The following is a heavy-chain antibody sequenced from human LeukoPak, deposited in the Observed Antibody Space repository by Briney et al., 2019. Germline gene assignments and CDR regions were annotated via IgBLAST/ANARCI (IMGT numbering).Heavy chain of an antibody. D-gene: IGHD2-15*01. J-gene: IGHJ4*02. V-gene: IGHV7-4-1*02. CDR2: INTNTGNP. CDR3: ARDTDIVVVVAATLDY. CDR1: GYTFTGYY. Sequence: GPVKVSCKASGYTFTGYYMHWVRQAPGQGLEWMGWINTNTGNPTYAQGFTGRFVFSLGTSVSTAYLQISSLKAEDTAVYYCARDTDIVVVVAATLDYWGQGTLVTVSS.